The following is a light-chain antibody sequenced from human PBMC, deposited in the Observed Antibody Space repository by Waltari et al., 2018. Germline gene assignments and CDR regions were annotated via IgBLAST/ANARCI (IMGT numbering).Light chain of an antibody. Sequence: QAVVTQEPSLTVSPGGTVTLTCGSRTGAVTRGQYPSWFPQKPGQVPRTLIYDTSNRHSWTPARFSGSLFGGKAALTLSGAQPEDEAEYYCLLWYSGARWVFGGGTKLSVL. J-gene: IGLJ3*02. CDR3: LLWYSGARWV. CDR1: TGAVTRGQY. CDR2: DTS. V-gene: IGLV7-46*01.